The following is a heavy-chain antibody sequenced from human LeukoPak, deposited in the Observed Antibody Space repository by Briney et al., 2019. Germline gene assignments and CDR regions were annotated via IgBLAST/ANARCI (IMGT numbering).Heavy chain of an antibody. J-gene: IGHJ4*02. CDR3: AREGGQYYFDY. V-gene: IGHV4-59*01. Sequence: TSETLSLTCTVSGGSISSYYWSWIRQPPGKGLEWIGYIYYSGSTNYNPSLKSRVTISVDMSKNQFSLKLSSVTAADTAVYYCAREGGQYYFDYWGQGTLVTVSS. CDR1: GGSISSYY. D-gene: IGHD1-26*01. CDR2: IYYSGST.